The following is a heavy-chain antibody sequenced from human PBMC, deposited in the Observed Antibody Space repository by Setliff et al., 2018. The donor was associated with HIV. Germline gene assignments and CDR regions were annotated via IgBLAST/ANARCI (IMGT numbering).Heavy chain of an antibody. CDR1: GLTFSRYG. D-gene: IGHD1-20*01. J-gene: IGHJ6*03. Sequence: GGSLRLSCAVSGLTFSRYGFHWVRQVPGKGLDWVTFIQYDESNKYYGDSVRVRFTISRDNSKNTLYLQMNSLRSEDTAVYFCAKSFNSGPTNWNIDVLGTGTTVTVSS. CDR3: AKSFNSGPTNWNIDV. CDR2: IQYDESNK. V-gene: IGHV3-30*02.